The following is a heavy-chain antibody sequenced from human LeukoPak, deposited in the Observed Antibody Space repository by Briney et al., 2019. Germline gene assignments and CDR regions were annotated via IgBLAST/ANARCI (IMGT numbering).Heavy chain of an antibody. J-gene: IGHJ4*02. Sequence: SETLSLTCAVSGGSISSNNWWGWVRQPPGKGLEWIGEIYHSGSPNYNPSLKSRVTISVDTSKNQFSLKLSSVTAADTAVYYCARGHRGPPGYWGQGTLVTVSS. D-gene: IGHD2-15*01. CDR1: GGSISSNNW. CDR2: IYHSGSP. V-gene: IGHV4-4*02. CDR3: ARGHRGPPGY.